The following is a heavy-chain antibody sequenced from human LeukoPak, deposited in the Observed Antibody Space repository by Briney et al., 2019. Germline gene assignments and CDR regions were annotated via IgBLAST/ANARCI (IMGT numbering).Heavy chain of an antibody. CDR1: GGTFSSYA. Sequence: GASVKVSCKASGGTFSSYAISWVRQAPGQGLEWMGGIIPIFGTANYAQKFQDRVTITADESTSTAYMELSSLRSEDTAVYYCARATWTILNWFDPWGQGTLVTVSS. CDR3: ARATWTILNWFDP. CDR2: IIPIFGTA. J-gene: IGHJ5*02. D-gene: IGHD3/OR15-3a*01. V-gene: IGHV1-69*13.